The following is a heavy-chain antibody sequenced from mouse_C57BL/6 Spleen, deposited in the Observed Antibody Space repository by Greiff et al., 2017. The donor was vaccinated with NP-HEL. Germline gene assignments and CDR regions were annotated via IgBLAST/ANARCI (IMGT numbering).Heavy chain of an antibody. CDR1: GYTFTDYE. D-gene: IGHD2-4*01. CDR3: TRSGYDYEGGYFDY. V-gene: IGHV1-15*01. CDR2: IDPETGGT. J-gene: IGHJ2*01. Sequence: VKLMESGAELVRPGASVTLSCKASGYTFTDYEMHWVKQTPVHGLEWIGAIDPETGGTAYNQKFKGKAILTADKSSSTAYMELRSLTSEDSAVYYCTRSGYDYEGGYFDYWGQGTTLTVSS.